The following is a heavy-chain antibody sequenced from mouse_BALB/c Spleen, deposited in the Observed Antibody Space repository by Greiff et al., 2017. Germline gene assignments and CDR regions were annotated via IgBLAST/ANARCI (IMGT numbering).Heavy chain of an antibody. V-gene: IGHV2-9*02. D-gene: IGHD1-1*01. CDR1: GFSLTSYG. J-gene: IGHJ4*01. CDR2: IWAGGST. Sequence: VQLKESGPGLVAPSQSLSITCTVSGFSLTSYGVHWVRQPPGKGLEWLGVIWAGGSTNYNSALMSRLSISKDNSKSQVFLKMNSLQTDDTAMYYCARRGGSSPYYYAMDYWGQGTSVTVSS. CDR3: ARRGGSSPYYYAMDY.